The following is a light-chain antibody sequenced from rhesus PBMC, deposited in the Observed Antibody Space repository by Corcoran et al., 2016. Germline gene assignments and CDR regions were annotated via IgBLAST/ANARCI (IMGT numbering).Light chain of an antibody. CDR3: QQHNSHPRT. CDR1: QTISSY. V-gene: IGKV1-44*02. Sequence: DIQMTQSPSSLSASVGDRVTITCRASQTISSYLAWYQQKPGKVPKLLIYDSYSLESGVPSRFSGSGSGTEFTLTISSLQPEDFATYYCQQHNSHPRTFGQGTKVEIK. J-gene: IGKJ1*01. CDR2: DSY.